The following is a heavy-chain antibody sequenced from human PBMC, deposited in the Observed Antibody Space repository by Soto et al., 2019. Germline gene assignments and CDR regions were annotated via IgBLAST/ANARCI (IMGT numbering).Heavy chain of an antibody. CDR2: IYYSGST. CDR3: ARSMDRGFDP. Sequence: TLSLTCTVSGGSISSGGYYWSWIRQHPGKGLEWIGYIYYSGSTYYNPSLKSRVTISVDTSKNQFSLKLSSVTAADTAVYYCARSMDRGFDPWGQGTLVTVSS. V-gene: IGHV4-31*03. D-gene: IGHD3-10*01. CDR1: GGSISSGGYY. J-gene: IGHJ5*02.